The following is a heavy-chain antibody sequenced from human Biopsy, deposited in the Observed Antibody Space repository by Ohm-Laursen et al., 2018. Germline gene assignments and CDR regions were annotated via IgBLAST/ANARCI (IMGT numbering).Heavy chain of an antibody. V-gene: IGHV1-8*01. CDR2: LNPVSGNS. CDR1: GYTFTSHD. CDR3: GRAVRNQLLTDP. D-gene: IGHD1-7*01. Sequence: SVKVSCKASGYTFTSHDITWVRQASGQGPEWIGWLNPVSGNSNFGQKFRGRVTVTSDTSISTAYMELSGLTSDDTATYYCGRAVRNQLLTDPWGQGTLVTVTS. J-gene: IGHJ5*02.